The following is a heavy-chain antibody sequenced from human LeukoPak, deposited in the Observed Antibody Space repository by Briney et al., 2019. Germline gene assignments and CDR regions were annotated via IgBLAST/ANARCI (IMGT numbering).Heavy chain of an antibody. CDR3: ARSLTIPFYYMDV. J-gene: IGHJ6*03. Sequence: VASVKVSCKASGYTFTGYYMHWVRQAPGQGLEWMGWINPNSGGTNYAQKFQGRVTMTRDTSISTAYMELSRLRSDDTAVYYCARSLTIPFYYMDVWGKGTTVTVSS. CDR2: INPNSGGT. CDR1: GYTFTGYY. D-gene: IGHD1-1*01. V-gene: IGHV1-2*02.